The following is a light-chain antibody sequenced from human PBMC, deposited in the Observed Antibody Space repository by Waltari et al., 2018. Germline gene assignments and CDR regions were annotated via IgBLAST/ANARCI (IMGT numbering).Light chain of an antibody. CDR1: LSDVGGHNY. CDR3: SSYTASRLYV. Sequence: QSALTPPASASGSPGQSIPISCTRTLSDVGGHNYVSWYQQYPGKAPKLVIHDVSSRPSGTSDRFSGSKSGNTASLIISGLQADDEADYYCSSYTASRLYVFGTGTKVTVL. CDR2: DVS. J-gene: IGLJ1*01. V-gene: IGLV2-14*03.